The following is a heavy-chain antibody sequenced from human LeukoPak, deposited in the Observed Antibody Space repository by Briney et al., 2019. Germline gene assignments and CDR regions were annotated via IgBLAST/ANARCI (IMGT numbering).Heavy chain of an antibody. V-gene: IGHV3-48*01. CDR2: ISSSSSTI. D-gene: IGHD4-17*01. Sequence: PGGSLRLSCAASGFTFSSYSMNWVRQAPGKGLEWVSYISSSSSTIYYADSVKGRFTISRDNSKNTLYLQMNSLRAEDTAVYYCAKPIMTTVTTLGLYFDYWGQGALVTVSS. CDR1: GFTFSSYS. J-gene: IGHJ4*02. CDR3: AKPIMTTVTTLGLYFDY.